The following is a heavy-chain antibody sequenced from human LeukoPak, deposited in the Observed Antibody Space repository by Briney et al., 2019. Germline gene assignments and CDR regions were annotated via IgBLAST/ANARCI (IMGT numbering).Heavy chain of an antibody. D-gene: IGHD6-6*01. J-gene: IGHJ4*03. Sequence: SETLSLTCTVSGGPISSSSYYWGWIRQPPGKGLEWIGSIYYSGSTYYNPSLKSRVTISVDTSKNQFSLKLSSVTAADTAVYYCARLRSIAARPRGYFDYWGQGTLVTVSS. CDR1: GGPISSSSYY. CDR3: ARLRSIAARPRGYFDY. V-gene: IGHV4-39*01. CDR2: IYYSGST.